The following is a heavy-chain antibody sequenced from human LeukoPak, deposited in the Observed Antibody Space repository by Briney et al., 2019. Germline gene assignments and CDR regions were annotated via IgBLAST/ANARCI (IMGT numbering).Heavy chain of an antibody. Sequence: GASVKVSCKASGYSLNAYYMHWVRQAPGQGLEWMGWINPSSGGTKYAQKFQGRVTMARVTSISTTYMELSRLTSDDTAVYYCARGLGLDYWGQGTLVTVSS. CDR2: INPSSGGT. CDR3: ARGLGLDY. CDR1: GYSLNAYY. J-gene: IGHJ4*02. D-gene: IGHD4-11*01. V-gene: IGHV1-2*02.